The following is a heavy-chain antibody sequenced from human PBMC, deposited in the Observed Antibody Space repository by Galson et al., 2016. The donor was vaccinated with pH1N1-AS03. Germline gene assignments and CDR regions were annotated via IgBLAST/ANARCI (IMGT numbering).Heavy chain of an antibody. Sequence: PALVKPTQTLTLTCTFSGFSLTTRGVGVGWIRQPPGKALEWLALIYWTEGKHYSPSLQSRLAITMDTSKNHILLTMTNMVPVDTGTYYCPRVPRLWSGFDSWGQGTLVTVSS. CDR3: PRVPRLWSGFDS. CDR1: GFSLTTRGVG. D-gene: IGHD3-3*01. V-gene: IGHV2-5*01. CDR2: IYWTEGK. J-gene: IGHJ4*02.